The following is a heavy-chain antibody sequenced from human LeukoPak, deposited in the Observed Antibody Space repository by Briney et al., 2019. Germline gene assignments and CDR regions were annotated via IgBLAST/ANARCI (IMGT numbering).Heavy chain of an antibody. V-gene: IGHV1-8*01. CDR2: MNPNSGNT. D-gene: IGHD7-27*01. CDR1: GYTFTSYD. Sequence: GASVKVSCKASGYTFTSYDINWVRQATGQGLEWKGWMNPNSGNTGYAQKFQGRVTMTRNTSISTAYMELSSLRSEDTAVYYCARGLWGYYYYGMDVWGQGTTVTVSS. J-gene: IGHJ6*02. CDR3: ARGLWGYYYYGMDV.